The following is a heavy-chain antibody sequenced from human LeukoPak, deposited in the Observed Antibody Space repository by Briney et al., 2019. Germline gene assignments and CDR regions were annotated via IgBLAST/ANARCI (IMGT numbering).Heavy chain of an antibody. V-gene: IGHV4-61*01. CDR3: ARGVNSGYFDY. CDR1: GGSISSGSYY. D-gene: IGHD1-26*01. CDR2: TYYSGST. J-gene: IGHJ4*02. Sequence: KPSQTLSLTCTVSGGSISSGSYYWSWIRQPPGKGLEWIGYTYYSGSTNYSPSLKSRVTISLDTSKNQFSLKLSSVTAADTAVYYCARGVNSGYFDYCGQGTLVTVSS.